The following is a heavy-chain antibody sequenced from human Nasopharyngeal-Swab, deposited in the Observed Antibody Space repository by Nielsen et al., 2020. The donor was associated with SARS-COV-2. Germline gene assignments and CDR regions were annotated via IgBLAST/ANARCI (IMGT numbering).Heavy chain of an antibody. Sequence: ASVKVSYKVSGYTLTELSMHWVRQAPGKGLEWMGGFDPEDGETIYAQKFQGRVTMTEDTSTDTAYMELSSLRSEDTAVYYCATDSPYGSGSYHYYYYYGMDVWGQGTTVTVSS. CDR1: GYTLTELS. D-gene: IGHD3-10*01. CDR2: FDPEDGET. V-gene: IGHV1-24*01. J-gene: IGHJ6*02. CDR3: ATDSPYGSGSYHYYYYYGMDV.